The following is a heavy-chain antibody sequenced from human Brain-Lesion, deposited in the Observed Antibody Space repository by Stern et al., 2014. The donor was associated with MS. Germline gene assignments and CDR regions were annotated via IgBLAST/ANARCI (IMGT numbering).Heavy chain of an antibody. CDR1: GYSFSSYW. V-gene: IGHV5-51*01. J-gene: IGHJ4*02. Sequence: EVQLVESGAEVKKPGESLKISCKGSGYSFSSYWIGWVRQMPGKGLEGMGIVSPGYFNPRSSPSFQGQVPISADKSISPAYLQWSSLKASDSAMYYCARRGPESGGIDYWGQGTLVTVSS. CDR3: ARRGPESGGIDY. D-gene: IGHD3-10*01. CDR2: VSPGYFNP.